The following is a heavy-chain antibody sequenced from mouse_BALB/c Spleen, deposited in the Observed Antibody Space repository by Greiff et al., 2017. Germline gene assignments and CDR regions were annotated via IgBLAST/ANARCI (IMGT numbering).Heavy chain of an antibody. V-gene: IGHV5-12-1*01. CDR2: ISSGGGST. CDR3: AKLGRYYYAMDY. D-gene: IGHD4-1*01. CDR1: GFAFSSYD. J-gene: IGHJ4*01. Sequence: EVKVVESGGGLVKPGGSLKLSCAASGFAFSSYDMSWVRQTPEKRLEWVAYISSGGGSTYYPDSVKGRFTISRDNAKNTLYLQMSSLKSEDTAMYYCAKLGRYYYAMDYWGQGTSVTVSS.